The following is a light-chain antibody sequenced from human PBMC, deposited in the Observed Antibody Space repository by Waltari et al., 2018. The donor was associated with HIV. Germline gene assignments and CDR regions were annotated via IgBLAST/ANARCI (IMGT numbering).Light chain of an antibody. V-gene: IGKV4-1*01. J-gene: IGKJ1*01. CDR3: QQYYGKFWT. CDR1: QSVFYSPSNKNF. Sequence: DIVMTQFPNSLAVSLGERATMRCRSSQSVFYSPSNKNFLSWYQQKSGQPPRLLIFWASTRENGVPDRFTGSGSGADVTLTISNMQPEDVATYYCQQYYGKFWTFGQGTKVEV. CDR2: WAS.